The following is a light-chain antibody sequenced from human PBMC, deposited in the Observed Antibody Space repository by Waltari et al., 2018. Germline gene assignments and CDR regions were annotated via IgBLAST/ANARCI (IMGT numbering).Light chain of an antibody. Sequence: QSVLTQPPSVSAAPGQKVTISCSGSSSNIGTSYVSWYQQLPGTAPKLLIYENNKRPSGIPDRFSGSKSGTSATLGITGLQTGDEADYYCGTWDSSLSADVFGTGTKVTVL. V-gene: IGLV1-51*02. CDR1: SSNIGTSY. CDR2: ENN. J-gene: IGLJ1*01. CDR3: GTWDSSLSADV.